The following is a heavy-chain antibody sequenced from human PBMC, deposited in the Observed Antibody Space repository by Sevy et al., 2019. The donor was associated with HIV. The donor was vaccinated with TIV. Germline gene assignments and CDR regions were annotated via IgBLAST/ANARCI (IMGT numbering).Heavy chain of an antibody. V-gene: IGHV3-15*01. CDR2: AKRKSDGGSI. CDR1: GFSFKNVW. D-gene: IGHD1-26*01. Sequence: GGSLRLSCAGSGFSFKNVWMTWVRQTPGKGLEWIGHAKRKSDGGSIDYGSPVNGRFTISRDDPTDMLYLQMSSLKTEDTGYYYCATILGAGAAGAFEIWGQGTMVTVSS. CDR3: ATILGAGAAGAFEI. J-gene: IGHJ3*02.